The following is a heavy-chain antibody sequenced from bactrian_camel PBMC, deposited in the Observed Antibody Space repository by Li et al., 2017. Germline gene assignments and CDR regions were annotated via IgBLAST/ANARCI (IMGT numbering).Heavy chain of an antibody. CDR3: AAAKGLPDLLRGGYLSARSYNY. CDR2: INTAAGTP. D-gene: IGHD3*01. Sequence: HVQLVESGGGSVQTGGSLRLSCEASGFIASIKCMGWFRQAPGNEREGVAQINTAAGTPYYADSVKGRFTVSHDNAKNTLYLQMNSLKPEDTAIYYCAAAKGLPDLLRGGYLSARSYNYWGRGTQVTVS. CDR1: GFIASIKC. J-gene: IGHJ4*01. V-gene: IGHV3S54*01.